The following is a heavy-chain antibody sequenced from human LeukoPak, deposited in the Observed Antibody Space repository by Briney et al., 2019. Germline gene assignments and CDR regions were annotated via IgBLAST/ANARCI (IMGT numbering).Heavy chain of an antibody. CDR2: MWFDGSIK. V-gene: IGHV3-33*01. CDR1: GFTFSDYG. D-gene: IGHD6-19*01. Sequence: QPGGSLRLSCAASGFTFSDYGLHWVRQAPGKGLEWVAVMWFDGSIKYYGDSVKGRFTISRDNSKNTLYLQMDSLRAEDTALYYCARDLRSSGWYHWFDPWGQGTLVTVSS. CDR3: ARDLRSSGWYHWFDP. J-gene: IGHJ5*02.